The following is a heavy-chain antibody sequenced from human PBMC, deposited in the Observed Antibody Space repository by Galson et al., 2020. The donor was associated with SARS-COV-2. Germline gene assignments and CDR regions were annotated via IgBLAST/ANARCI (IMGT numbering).Heavy chain of an antibody. CDR1: GFTFTDYY. CDR3: ARIELQGVFDSYFDN. J-gene: IGHJ4*02. V-gene: IGHV3-11*01. CDR2: ISTTGSSI. D-gene: IGHD3-3*01. Sequence: TGGSLRLSCAASGFTFTDYYMSWIRQAPGKGLEWVSYISTTGSSIYYGDSVKGRFTISRDNAKNSLYLEVNSLRAEDTAVYYRARIELQGVFDSYFDNWGQGTLVTVSS.